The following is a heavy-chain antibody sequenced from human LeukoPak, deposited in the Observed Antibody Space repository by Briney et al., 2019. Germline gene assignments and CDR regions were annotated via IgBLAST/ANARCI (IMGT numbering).Heavy chain of an antibody. J-gene: IGHJ4*02. CDR3: AKVVGQQPSYYFDY. Sequence: HPGGSLRLSCAASGFTFSSYGMHWVRQAPGKGLEWVSGISDSGDTTRYADSVKGRLTISRDNSRNTLSLQMNGLRAEDTAVYYCAKVVGQQPSYYFDYWGQGTLVTVSS. V-gene: IGHV3-23*01. CDR2: ISDSGDTT. D-gene: IGHD6-13*01. CDR1: GFTFSSYG.